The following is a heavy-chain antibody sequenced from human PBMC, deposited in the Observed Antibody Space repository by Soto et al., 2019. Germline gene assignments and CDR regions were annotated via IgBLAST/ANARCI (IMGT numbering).Heavy chain of an antibody. CDR1: GFTFSSYG. CDR2: ISYDGSNK. D-gene: IGHD6-19*01. Sequence: PGGSLRLSCAASGFTFSSYGMHWVRQAPGKGLEWVAVISYDGSNKYYADSVKGRFTISRDNSKNTLYLQMNSLRAEDTAVYYCAKEGIAVAGTLDYWGQGTLVTVSS. CDR3: AKEGIAVAGTLDY. J-gene: IGHJ4*02. V-gene: IGHV3-30*18.